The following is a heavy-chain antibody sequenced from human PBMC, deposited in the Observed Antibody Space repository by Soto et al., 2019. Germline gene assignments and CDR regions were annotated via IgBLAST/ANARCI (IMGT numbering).Heavy chain of an antibody. J-gene: IGHJ6*02. V-gene: IGHV3-21*01. CDR3: ARDSRRYSSGWYGYYYYYGMDV. CDR2: ITTSSESK. D-gene: IGHD6-19*01. Sequence: GGSLRLSCAVSGFTFSSHSMNWVRQAPGKGLEWVSSITTSSESKYYTDSVKGRFTLSRDNAKNSLYLQMNSLRAEDTAVYYCARDSRRYSSGWYGYYYYYGMDVWGQGTTVTVSS. CDR1: GFTFSSHS.